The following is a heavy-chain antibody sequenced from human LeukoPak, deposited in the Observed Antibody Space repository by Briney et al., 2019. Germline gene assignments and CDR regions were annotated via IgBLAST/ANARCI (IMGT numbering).Heavy chain of an antibody. D-gene: IGHD2-2*01. CDR3: ARHATPRNIVVVPAAIYY. CDR2: IYHSGST. J-gene: IGHJ4*02. CDR1: GYSISSGYY. Sequence: SETLSLTCTVSGYSISSGYYWGWIRQPPGEGLEWIGSIYHSGSTYYNPSLKSRVTISVDTSKNQFSLKLSSVTAADTAVYYCARHATPRNIVVVPAAIYYWGQGTLVTVSS. V-gene: IGHV4-38-2*02.